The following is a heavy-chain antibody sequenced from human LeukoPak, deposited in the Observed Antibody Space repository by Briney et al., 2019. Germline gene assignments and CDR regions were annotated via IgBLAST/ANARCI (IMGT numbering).Heavy chain of an antibody. J-gene: IGHJ4*02. CDR1: GFTFSTHS. D-gene: IGHD2-21*02. CDR3: AKRGRNSEYCGGDCCLDY. V-gene: IGHV3-21*04. CDR2: MSSGSSFI. Sequence: PGGSLRLSCAASGFTFSTHSMNWVRQAPGKGLEWVSSMSSGSSFIYYADSVKGRFTISRDNAKNSLYLQMNSLRAEDTAVYYCAKRGRNSEYCGGDCCLDYWGQGTLVTVSS.